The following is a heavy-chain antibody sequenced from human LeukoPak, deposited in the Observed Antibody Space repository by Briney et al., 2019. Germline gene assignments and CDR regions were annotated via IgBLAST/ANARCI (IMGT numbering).Heavy chain of an antibody. D-gene: IGHD2-8*02. Sequence: GGSLRLSCEASGFAFSTYAMSWVRQAPGKGLHWVSGISSSDGGSYYTGSVEGRFAISRDNSKNTVYLQMNNLRAEDTAVYYCAKCMSESGVCLNFDHWGQGTLVAVSS. J-gene: IGHJ4*02. CDR2: ISSSDGGS. CDR1: GFAFSTYA. V-gene: IGHV3-23*01. CDR3: AKCMSESGVCLNFDH.